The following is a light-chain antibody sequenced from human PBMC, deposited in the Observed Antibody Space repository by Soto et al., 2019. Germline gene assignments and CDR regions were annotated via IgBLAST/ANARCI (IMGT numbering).Light chain of an antibody. V-gene: IGKV1-39*01. CDR1: QSIISH. CDR2: IAS. CDR3: QQTYSTPQP. Sequence: RVTITCRASQSIISHLNWYQQKPGKAPKLLINIASSLQIGVPSRFSGSGYGTDLTITISNVQTEDFENYYCQQTYSTPQPLGKGTRMEIK. J-gene: IGKJ5*01.